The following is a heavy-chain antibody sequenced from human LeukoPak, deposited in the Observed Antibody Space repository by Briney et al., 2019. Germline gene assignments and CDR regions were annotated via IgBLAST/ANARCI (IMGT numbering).Heavy chain of an antibody. J-gene: IGHJ6*02. CDR3: ARDRVPGGMDV. V-gene: IGHV1-18*01. CDR2: ISTNNGNT. CDR1: GYTFTSYG. Sequence: AASVKVSCKASGYTFTSYGISWVRQAPGQGLEWMGWISTNNGNTNYAQNLQGRVTMTTDTSTSTAYMELRSLISDDTAVYYCARDRVPGGMDVWGQGTTVTVSS.